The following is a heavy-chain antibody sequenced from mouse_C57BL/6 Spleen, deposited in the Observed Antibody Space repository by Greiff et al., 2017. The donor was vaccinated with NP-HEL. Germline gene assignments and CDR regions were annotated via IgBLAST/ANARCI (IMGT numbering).Heavy chain of an antibody. D-gene: IGHD2-4*01. V-gene: IGHV5-4*01. Sequence: EVKLMESGGGLVKPGGSLKLSCAASGFTFSSYAMSWVRQTPEKRLEWVATISDGGSYTYYPDNVKGRFTISRDNAKNNLYLQMSHLKSEDTAMYYCARDDYDERFAYWGQGTLVTVSA. CDR3: ARDDYDERFAY. CDR1: GFTFSSYA. J-gene: IGHJ3*01. CDR2: ISDGGSYT.